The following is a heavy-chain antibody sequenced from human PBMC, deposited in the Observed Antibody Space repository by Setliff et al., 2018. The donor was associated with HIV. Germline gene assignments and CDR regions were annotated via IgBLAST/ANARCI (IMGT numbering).Heavy chain of an antibody. D-gene: IGHD5-12*01. J-gene: IGHJ4*02. CDR2: INDRGNT. CDR1: GGSFSDYY. Sequence: SETLSLTCTVSGGSFSDYYWTWIRQPPNEWLEWIGEINDRGNTNYMPSLRSRVTISVDTSKNQFSLKLTSVTAADSAIYYCARGRHIEATIPLDHWGQGTLVTVSS. V-gene: IGHV4-34*01. CDR3: ARGRHIEATIPLDH.